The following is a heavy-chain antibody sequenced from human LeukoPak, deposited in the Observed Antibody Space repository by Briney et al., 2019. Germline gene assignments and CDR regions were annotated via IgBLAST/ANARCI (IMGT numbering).Heavy chain of an antibody. V-gene: IGHV4-39*07. CDR2: IYYSGST. CDR3: ARAKYYYYYMDV. CDR1: GDSISGSSYY. Sequence: SETLSLTCSVSGDSISGSSYYWGWIRQPPGKGLEWIGSIYYSGSTYYNPSLKSRVTISVDTSKNQFSLKLTSVTAADTAVYYCARAKYYYYYMDVWGKGTTVTISS. J-gene: IGHJ6*03.